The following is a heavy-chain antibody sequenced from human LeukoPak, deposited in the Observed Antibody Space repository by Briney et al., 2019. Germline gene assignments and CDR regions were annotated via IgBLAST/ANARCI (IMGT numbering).Heavy chain of an antibody. CDR2: LSYSGSI. Sequence: PSETLSLTCTVSGGFISNSSHYWGWIRQPPGKGLEWIGSLSYSGSIYYNPSLKSRVTISVDTSKNQFPLKLRSVTAADTAVYYCARHRLEYCTGGSCYPGWGQGTLVTVSS. V-gene: IGHV4-39*01. CDR3: ARHRLEYCTGGSCYPG. J-gene: IGHJ4*02. D-gene: IGHD2-15*01. CDR1: GGFISNSSHY.